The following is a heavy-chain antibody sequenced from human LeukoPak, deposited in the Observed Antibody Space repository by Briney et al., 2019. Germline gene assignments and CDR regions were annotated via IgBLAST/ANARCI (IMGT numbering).Heavy chain of an antibody. CDR3: ERAVAGTTETDDY. D-gene: IGHD6-19*01. V-gene: IGHV1-2*02. Sequence: ASVKVSCKASGYTFTGYYMHWVRQAPGQGLEWMGWINANSGGTNYAQKFQGRVTMTRDTSISTAYMELSRLRSDDTAVYYCERAVAGTTETDDYWGQGTLVTVSS. CDR2: INANSGGT. J-gene: IGHJ4*02. CDR1: GYTFTGYY.